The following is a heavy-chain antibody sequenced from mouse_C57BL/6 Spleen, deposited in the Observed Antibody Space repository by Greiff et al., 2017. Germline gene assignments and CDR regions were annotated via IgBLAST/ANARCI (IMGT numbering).Heavy chain of an antibody. D-gene: IGHD2-2*01. V-gene: IGHV1-82*01. CDR3: ARWSTMVTGDY. J-gene: IGHJ2*01. CDR1: GYAFSSSW. Sequence: QVQLQQSGPELVKPGASVKISCKASGYAFSSSWMNWVKQRPGKSLEWIGRIYPGDGDTNYNGKFKGKATLTADKSSSTAYMQLSSLTSEDSAVYFYARWSTMVTGDYWGQGTTLTVSS. CDR2: IYPGDGDT.